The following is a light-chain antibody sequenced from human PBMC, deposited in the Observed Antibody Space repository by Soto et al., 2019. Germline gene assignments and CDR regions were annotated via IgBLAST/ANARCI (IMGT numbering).Light chain of an antibody. Sequence: DIQMTQSPSTLSASVGDRVTITCRASQSISSWLAWYQQKPGKAPKLLIYGASNLETGVPSRFSGSGSGTEFSLPISSLQPDDFATYYCQQYNSYSSYTFGQGTKLEIK. CDR2: GAS. J-gene: IGKJ2*01. V-gene: IGKV1-5*01. CDR1: QSISSW. CDR3: QQYNSYSSYT.